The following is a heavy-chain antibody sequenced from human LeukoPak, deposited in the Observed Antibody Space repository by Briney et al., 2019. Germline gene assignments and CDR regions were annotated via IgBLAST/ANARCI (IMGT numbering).Heavy chain of an antibody. CDR1: GFDFKTHD. Sequence: GGSLRLSCDASGFDFKTHDMNWVRQAPGKGLEWVSYISSSGSTIYYADSVKGRFTISRDNAKNSLYLQMNSLRAEDTAVYYCARLEQHNFDYWGQGTLVTVSS. D-gene: IGHD6-13*01. CDR3: ARLEQHNFDY. V-gene: IGHV3-48*03. CDR2: ISSSGSTI. J-gene: IGHJ4*02.